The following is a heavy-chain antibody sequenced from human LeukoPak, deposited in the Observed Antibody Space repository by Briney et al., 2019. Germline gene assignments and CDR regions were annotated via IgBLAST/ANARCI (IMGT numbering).Heavy chain of an antibody. CDR2: IYDRGPA. J-gene: IGHJ5*02. V-gene: IGHV4-30-2*01. Sequence: SETLSLTCTVSGYAIISGGFSWNWIRQPPGKGLEWIGCIYDRGPAHYNPSLKSRFTISVDRPKNQFFLNVTSLTAADTAVYYCARSRQASGLFSSWGQGTLVVVSS. D-gene: IGHD3-10*01. CDR1: GYAIISGGFS. CDR3: ARSRQASGLFSS.